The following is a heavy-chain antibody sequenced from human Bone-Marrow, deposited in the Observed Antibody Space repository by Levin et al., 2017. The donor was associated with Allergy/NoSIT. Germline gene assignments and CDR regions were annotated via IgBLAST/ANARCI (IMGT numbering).Heavy chain of an antibody. Sequence: RSSETLSLTCAASGFTFSNYAMNWVRQAPGKGLEWVSAISGSGDSTSYADSVKGRFTISRDNSKNTLYLQLDSLRAEDTAVYYCVKGKSHSNYWHDFWGQGTLVTVSS. D-gene: IGHD4-11*01. J-gene: IGHJ4*02. CDR3: VKGKSHSNYWHDF. V-gene: IGHV3-23*01. CDR2: ISGSGDST. CDR1: GFTFSNYA.